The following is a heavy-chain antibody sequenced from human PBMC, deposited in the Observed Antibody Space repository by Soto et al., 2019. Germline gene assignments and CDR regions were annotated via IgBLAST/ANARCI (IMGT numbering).Heavy chain of an antibody. CDR3: ARVRDIVVVVAARGGGSAFDI. Sequence: XSVKVSCKASGYTFTSYGISWGRQAPGQGLEWMGWISAYNGNTNYAQKLQGRVTMTTDTSTSTAYMELRSLRSEDTAVYYCARVRDIVVVVAARGGGSAFDIWGQGTMVTVSS. D-gene: IGHD2-15*01. CDR1: GYTFTSYG. V-gene: IGHV1-18*01. CDR2: ISAYNGNT. J-gene: IGHJ3*02.